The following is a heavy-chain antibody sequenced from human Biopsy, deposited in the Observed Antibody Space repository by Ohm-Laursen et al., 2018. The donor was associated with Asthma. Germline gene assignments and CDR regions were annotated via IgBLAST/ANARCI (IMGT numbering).Heavy chain of an antibody. D-gene: IGHD6-13*01. Sequence: SETLSLTCSLSSGSGGYMRSGNYYWGWIRQPPGKGLEWIGSIYYSGTTYYNPSLESRVTVSADTSKTQFSLKLTSGTAADTAVYYCVRGSSSWHHGPFHYYYGLDVWGQGTTATVSS. J-gene: IGHJ6*02. CDR2: IYYSGTT. CDR3: VRGSSSWHHGPFHYYYGLDV. CDR1: SGSGGYMRSGNYY. V-gene: IGHV4-39*01.